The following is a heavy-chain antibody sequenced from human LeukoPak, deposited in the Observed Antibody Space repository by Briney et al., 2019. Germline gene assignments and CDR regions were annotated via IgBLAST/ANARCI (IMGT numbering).Heavy chain of an antibody. Sequence: SGTLSLTCAVSGGSISSSNWWSWVRQPPGKGLEWIGEIYHSGSTNYNPSLKSRVTISVDKSKNQFSLKLSSVTAADTAVYYCARRDGDYGWYFDLWGRGTLVTVSS. D-gene: IGHD4-17*01. J-gene: IGHJ2*01. CDR3: ARRDGDYGWYFDL. CDR2: IYHSGST. V-gene: IGHV4-4*02. CDR1: GGSISSSNW.